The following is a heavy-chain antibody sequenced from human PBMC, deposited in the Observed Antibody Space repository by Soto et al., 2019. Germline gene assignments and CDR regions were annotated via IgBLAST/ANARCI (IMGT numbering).Heavy chain of an antibody. J-gene: IGHJ4*02. V-gene: IGHV3-21*01. CDR2: ISSSSSYI. Sequence: GGSLRLSCAASGFTFSSYSMNWVRQAPEKGVEWVSSISSSSSYIYYADSVKGRFTISRDNAKNSLYLQMNSLRAEDTAVYYCARDHTDYCRGGSCYSGSSGYFDYWGQGTLVTVSS. CDR3: ARDHTDYCRGGSCYSGSSGYFDY. CDR1: GFTFSSYS. D-gene: IGHD2-15*01.